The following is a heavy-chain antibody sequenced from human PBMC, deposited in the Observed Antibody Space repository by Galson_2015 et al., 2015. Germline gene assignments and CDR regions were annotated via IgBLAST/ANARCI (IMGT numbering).Heavy chain of an antibody. J-gene: IGHJ4*02. V-gene: IGHV3-23*01. D-gene: IGHD6-19*01. Sequence: SLRLSCAASGFTFNSYAMNWVRQAPGKGLEWVSGNSGSGGSTYYADSVKGRFTISRDISKNTLYLQTNSLRAEDTAVYYCAKNRAGWYSRGGSNSWGQGTLVTVSS. CDR3: AKNRAGWYSRGGSNS. CDR1: GFTFNSYA. CDR2: NSGSGGST.